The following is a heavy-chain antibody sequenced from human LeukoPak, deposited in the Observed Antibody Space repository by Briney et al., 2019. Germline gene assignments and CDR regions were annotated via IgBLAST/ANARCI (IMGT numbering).Heavy chain of an antibody. CDR3: AKDIGEEQWRGIDL. CDR2: TSWNSNNI. Sequence: SLRLSCAASGFSFDEYAMHWVRQPAGKGLEWVSGTSWNSNNIVYADSVKGRFTISRDNAKNSLYLQMNSLRVEDTALYYCAKDIGEEQWRGIDLWGQGTLVTVSS. J-gene: IGHJ4*02. V-gene: IGHV3-9*01. D-gene: IGHD6-19*01. CDR1: GFSFDEYA.